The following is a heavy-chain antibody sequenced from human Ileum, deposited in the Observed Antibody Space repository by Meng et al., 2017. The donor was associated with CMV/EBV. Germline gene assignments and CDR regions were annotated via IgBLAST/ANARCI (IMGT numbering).Heavy chain of an antibody. CDR1: GGTFSSYA. CDR3: ARDGGLGYCSSTSCSRDAFDI. Sequence: SVKVSCKASGGTFSSYAISWVRQAPGQGLEWMGGIIPLFGTTNYAQKFQGRVTITTDESTSTAYMELSSLRSEDTAMYYCARDGGLGYCSSTSCSRDAFDIWGQGTMVTVSS. D-gene: IGHD2-2*01. V-gene: IGHV1-69*05. J-gene: IGHJ3*02. CDR2: IIPLFGTT.